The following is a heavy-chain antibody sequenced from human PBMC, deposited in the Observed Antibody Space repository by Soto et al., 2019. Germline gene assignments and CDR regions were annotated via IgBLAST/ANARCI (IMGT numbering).Heavy chain of an antibody. CDR2: MNPNSGNT. Sequence: ASVKVSCKASGYTFTSYDINWVRQATGQGLEWMGWMNPNSGNTGYAQKFQGRVTMTRNTSINTAYMELSSLRSEDTAVYYCARLRGEHDAFDIWGQGTMVTVSS. CDR1: GYTFTSYD. V-gene: IGHV1-8*02. D-gene: IGHD3-10*01. J-gene: IGHJ3*02. CDR3: ARLRGEHDAFDI.